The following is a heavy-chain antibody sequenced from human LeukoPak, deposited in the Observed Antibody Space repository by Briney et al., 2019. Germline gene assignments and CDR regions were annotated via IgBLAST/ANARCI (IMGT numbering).Heavy chain of an antibody. J-gene: IGHJ5*02. V-gene: IGHV2-5*02. CDR3: AHRLDPTNAPGIAVAMDSHWFDP. D-gene: IGHD6-19*01. CDR1: GFSLSTSGVG. Sequence: GSGPTLVNPTQTLTLACTFSGFSLSTSGVGVGWIRQPPGKALEWLALIYWDDDKRYSPSLKSRLTITKDTSKNQVVLTMTNMDPVDTATYYCAHRLDPTNAPGIAVAMDSHWFDPWGQGTLVTVSS. CDR2: IYWDDDK.